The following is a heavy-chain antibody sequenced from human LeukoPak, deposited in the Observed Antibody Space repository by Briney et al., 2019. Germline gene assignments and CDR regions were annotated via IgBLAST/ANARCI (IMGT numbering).Heavy chain of an antibody. CDR3: AREKGVRDAYNFPPDYYYYDF. CDR1: GYTFTSYY. V-gene: IGHV1-46*01. D-gene: IGHD5-24*01. J-gene: IGHJ4*02. CDR2: INPSGGST. Sequence: ASVKVSCKASGYTFTSYYMHWVRQAPGQGLEWMGIINPSGGSTSYAQKFQGRVTMTRDTSTSTVYMELSSLRSEDTAVYYCAREKGVRDAYNFPPDYYYYDFWGQGTLVTVSS.